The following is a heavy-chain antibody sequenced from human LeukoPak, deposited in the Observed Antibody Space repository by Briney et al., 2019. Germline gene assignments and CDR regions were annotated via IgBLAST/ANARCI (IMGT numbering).Heavy chain of an antibody. CDR2: IYSGGST. CDR1: GFTVSSNY. J-gene: IGHJ3*02. Sequence: PGGSLRLSCAASGFTVSSNYMSWVRQAPGKGLEWVSVIYSGGSTYYADSVKGRFTISRDNSKNTLYLQMNSLRAEDTAVYYCARGPTYYYDRSGRPYAFDIWGQGTMVTVSS. V-gene: IGHV3-53*01. D-gene: IGHD3-22*01. CDR3: ARGPTYYYDRSGRPYAFDI.